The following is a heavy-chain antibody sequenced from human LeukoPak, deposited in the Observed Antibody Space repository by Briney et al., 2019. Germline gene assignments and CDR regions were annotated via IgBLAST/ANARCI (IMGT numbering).Heavy chain of an antibody. J-gene: IGHJ3*02. CDR1: GYTFTGYY. D-gene: IGHD4-17*01. CDR3: ARTLTTTEAFDI. V-gene: IGHV1-2*02. Sequence: ASVKVSCKASGYTFTGYYMHWVRQAPAQGLEWMGWINPNSGGTNYAQKFQGRVTMTRDTSISTAYMELSRLRSDDTAVYYCARTLTTTEAFDIWGQGTMVTVSS. CDR2: INPNSGGT.